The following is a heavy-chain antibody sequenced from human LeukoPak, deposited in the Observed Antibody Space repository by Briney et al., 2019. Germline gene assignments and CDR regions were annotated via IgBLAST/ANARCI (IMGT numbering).Heavy chain of an antibody. CDR2: ISYDGSKK. J-gene: IGHJ4*02. Sequence: GGSLRLSCAASGFTFSSYGMHWVRQAPGKGLEWVAVISYDGSKKYYADSVKGRFTISRDNSKNTPYLQMNSLRAEDTAVYYCAKDTEMATSYYFDYWGQGTLVTVSS. CDR1: GFTFSSYG. D-gene: IGHD5-24*01. CDR3: AKDTEMATSYYFDY. V-gene: IGHV3-30*18.